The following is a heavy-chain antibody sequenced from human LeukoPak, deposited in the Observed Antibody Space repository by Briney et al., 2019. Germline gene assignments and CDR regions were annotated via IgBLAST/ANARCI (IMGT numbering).Heavy chain of an antibody. Sequence: GRSLRLSCAASGFTFDASAMHWVRQAPGKGLEWVSGISWNSGSIGYADSVKGRFTISRDNAKNSLYLQMNSLRAEDTALYYCAKDIAGFPLGWFDPWGQGTLDTVSS. CDR2: ISWNSGSI. CDR3: AKDIAGFPLGWFDP. V-gene: IGHV3-9*01. CDR1: GFTFDASA. J-gene: IGHJ5*02. D-gene: IGHD3-9*01.